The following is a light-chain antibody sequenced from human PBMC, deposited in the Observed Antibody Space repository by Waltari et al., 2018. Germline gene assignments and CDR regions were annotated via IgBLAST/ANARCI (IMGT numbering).Light chain of an antibody. CDR3: QQYNNWPPGT. V-gene: IGKV3-15*01. CDR2: GAS. CDR1: QTIGRS. J-gene: IGKJ1*01. Sequence: EPVVTQSPATLSVSPGERVTLSCRTSQTIGRSLAWYQQKPGQAPRLVIYGASTRATGIPARFSGSGSETEFALTISGLQSEDFAVYYCQQYNNWPPGTFGQGTKVEI.